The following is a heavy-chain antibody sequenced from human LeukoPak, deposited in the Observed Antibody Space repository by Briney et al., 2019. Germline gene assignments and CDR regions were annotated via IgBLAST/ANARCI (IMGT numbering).Heavy chain of an antibody. D-gene: IGHD4-17*01. J-gene: IGHJ4*02. CDR2: INANTGNP. Sequence: ASVKVSCKASGYTFSSYAMNWVRQAPGQGLEWMGWINANTGNPTYAQGFTGRFVFSLDTSVSTAYLQISSLQAEDTAVYYCARSNNDGDYLGVGFDYWGQGTLVTVSS. CDR1: GYTFSSYA. CDR3: ARSNNDGDYLGVGFDY. V-gene: IGHV7-4-1*02.